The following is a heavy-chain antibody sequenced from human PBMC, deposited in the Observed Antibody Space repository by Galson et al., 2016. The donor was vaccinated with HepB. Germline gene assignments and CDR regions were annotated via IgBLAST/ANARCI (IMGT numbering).Heavy chain of an antibody. CDR2: ISGSGGST. D-gene: IGHD1-14*01. J-gene: IGHJ4*02. Sequence: SLRLSCAASGFTFSSYSMNWVRQAPGKGLEWVSTISGSGGSTYYADSVKGRFTISRDNSKNTLYLQMNSLRAEDTAVDYCASRPDHVDHYWGQGTLVTVSS. CDR3: ASRPDHVDHY. V-gene: IGHV3-23*01. CDR1: GFTFSSYS.